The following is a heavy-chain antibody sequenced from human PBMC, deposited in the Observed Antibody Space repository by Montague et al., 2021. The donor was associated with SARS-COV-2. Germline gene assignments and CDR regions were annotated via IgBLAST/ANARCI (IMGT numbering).Heavy chain of an antibody. CDR2: IWYDGSNQ. Sequence: SLRLSCAASGFTFSSYDMHWVRQAPGKVLEWVAVIWYDGSNQYXXXSXXXRFXISRDNSKNTLYLQMNSLRAEDTAVYYCAREYSAPRWFGEYNRYGMDVWGQGTTVTVSS. CDR3: AREYSAPRWFGEYNRYGMDV. V-gene: IGHV3-33*08. D-gene: IGHD3-10*01. CDR1: GFTFSSYD. J-gene: IGHJ6*02.